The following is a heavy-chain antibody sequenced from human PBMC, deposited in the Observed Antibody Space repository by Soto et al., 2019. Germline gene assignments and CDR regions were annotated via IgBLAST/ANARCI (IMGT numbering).Heavy chain of an antibody. CDR3: ARGGTSVTTAYDY. Sequence: NPSETLSLTCTVSGGSISSYYRSWIRQPPGKRLEWIGCMHYSGSTTYNISLKSRVTMSVDTSKNHFSLSLTSVTAADTAVYYCARGGTSVTTAYDYWGQGTLVTVSS. D-gene: IGHD4-17*01. J-gene: IGHJ4*02. CDR2: MHYSGST. CDR1: GGSISSYY. V-gene: IGHV4-59*01.